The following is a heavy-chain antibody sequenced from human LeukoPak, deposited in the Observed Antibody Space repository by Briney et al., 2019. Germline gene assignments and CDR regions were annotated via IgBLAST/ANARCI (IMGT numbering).Heavy chain of an antibody. CDR3: AKEEPPGVLDL. V-gene: IGHV3-23*01. Sequence: QPGGSLRLSCVASGFTFSSFAMNWVRQAPGKGLEWVSVISATGGTRYADSVKGRFTISRGNSKNTLHLQMNSLRAEDTAVYYCAKEEPPGVLDLWGQGTLITVSS. D-gene: IGHD3/OR15-3a*01. J-gene: IGHJ4*02. CDR1: GFTFSSFA. CDR2: ISATGGT.